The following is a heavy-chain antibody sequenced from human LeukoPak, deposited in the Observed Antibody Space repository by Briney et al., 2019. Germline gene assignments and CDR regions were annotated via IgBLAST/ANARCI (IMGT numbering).Heavy chain of an antibody. CDR2: ISNIEAP. V-gene: IGHV4-59*11. CDR1: GDSISGQY. D-gene: IGHD3-22*01. J-gene: IGHJ2*01. Sequence: SETLSLTCTVSGDSISGQYWSWIRQPPGKGLEWIAYISNIEAPNYNPSLESRVTISVDTSKNQFSLRLNSVTAADTAVYYCARGPQGDDTSGYYPTYWYFDLWGRGTLVTVSS. CDR3: ARGPQGDDTSGYYPTYWYFDL.